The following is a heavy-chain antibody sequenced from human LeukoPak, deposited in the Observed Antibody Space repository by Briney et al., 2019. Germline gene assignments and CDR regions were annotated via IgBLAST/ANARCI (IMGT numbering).Heavy chain of an antibody. CDR1: GGSIRSYY. V-gene: IGHV4-59*01. D-gene: IGHD2-15*01. J-gene: IGHJ4*02. CDR3: ARIHRFCRGGSCYVMDY. Sequence: SETLSLTCNVSGGSIRSYYWSWIRQPPGKGLEWIGYIYYSGSTNYNPSLKSRVTISVDTSKNQFSLKVSSVTAADTAVYFCARIHRFCRGGSCYVMDYWGQGTLVTVSS. CDR2: IYYSGST.